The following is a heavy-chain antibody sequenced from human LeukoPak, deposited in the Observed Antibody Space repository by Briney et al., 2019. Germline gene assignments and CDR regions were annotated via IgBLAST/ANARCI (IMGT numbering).Heavy chain of an antibody. Sequence: GGSLRLSCAASGFTVSSNYMNWVRQAPGKGLEWVSVITGSGGSTYYADSVKGRFIISRDNSRNTLSLQVNSLRAEDTAVYYCARAMGTVVADYWGQGTLVTVSS. CDR1: GFTVSSNY. V-gene: IGHV3-53*05. CDR2: ITGSGGST. CDR3: ARAMGTVVADY. J-gene: IGHJ4*02. D-gene: IGHD2-15*01.